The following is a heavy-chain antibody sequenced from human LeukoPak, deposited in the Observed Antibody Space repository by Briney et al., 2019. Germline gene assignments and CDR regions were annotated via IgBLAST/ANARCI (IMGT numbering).Heavy chain of an antibody. V-gene: IGHV3-9*01. CDR2: ISWNSGSI. Sequence: GRSLRLSCAASGFTFDDYAMHWVRQAPGKGLEWVSGISWNSGSIGYADSVKGRFTISRDNAKNSLYLQMNSLRAEDTAVYYCARDCSGGSCYEMETSDYWGQGTLVTVSS. CDR3: ARDCSGGSCYEMETSDY. D-gene: IGHD2-15*01. J-gene: IGHJ4*02. CDR1: GFTFDDYA.